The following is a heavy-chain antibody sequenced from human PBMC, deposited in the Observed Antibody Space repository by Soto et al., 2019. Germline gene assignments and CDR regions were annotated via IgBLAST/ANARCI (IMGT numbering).Heavy chain of an antibody. D-gene: IGHD6-13*01. J-gene: IGHJ5*02. V-gene: IGHV4-59*01. CDR3: ARGRAAAWKWFDP. Sequence: SETLSLTCTVSGGSISSYYWSWIRQPPGKGLEWIGYIYYSGSTNYNPSLKSRVTISVDTSKNQFSLKLSSVTAADTAVYYCARGRAAAWKWFDPWGQGTQVTVSS. CDR1: GGSISSYY. CDR2: IYYSGST.